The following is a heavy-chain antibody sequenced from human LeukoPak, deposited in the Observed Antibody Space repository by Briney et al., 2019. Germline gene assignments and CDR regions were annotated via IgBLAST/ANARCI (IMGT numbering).Heavy chain of an antibody. V-gene: IGHV1-69*13. Sequence: ASVKVSCKASGGTFSSYAISWVRQAPRQGLEWMGGIIPIFGTANYAQKFQGRVTITADESTSTAYMELSSLRSEDTAVYYCARVLVAFDYYYYGMDVWGQGTTVTVSS. CDR2: IIPIFGTA. J-gene: IGHJ6*02. D-gene: IGHD2-2*01. CDR1: GGTFSSYA. CDR3: ARVLVAFDYYYYGMDV.